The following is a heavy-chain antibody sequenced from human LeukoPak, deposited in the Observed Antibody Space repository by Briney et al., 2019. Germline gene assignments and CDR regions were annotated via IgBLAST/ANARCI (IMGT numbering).Heavy chain of an antibody. V-gene: IGHV1-2*02. CDR3: ARGGDYYDSSGYYDDAFDI. D-gene: IGHD3-22*01. Sequence: EASVKVSCKASGGTFSSYAISWVRQAPGQGLEWMGWINPKSGGTNYAQKFQGRVTMTRDTSINTAYMELSRLRSGDTAVYYCARGGDYYDSSGYYDDAFDIWGQGTMVTVSS. CDR2: INPKSGGT. CDR1: GGTFSSYA. J-gene: IGHJ3*02.